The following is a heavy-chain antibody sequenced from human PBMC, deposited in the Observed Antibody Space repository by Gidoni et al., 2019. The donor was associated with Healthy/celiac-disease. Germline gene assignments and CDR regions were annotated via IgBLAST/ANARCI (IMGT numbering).Heavy chain of an antibody. CDR1: GGSISSSSYY. CDR2: IYYSGST. V-gene: IGHV4-39*01. CDR3: ARKKLERRPGYFDY. D-gene: IGHD1-1*01. Sequence: QLQLQESGPGLVKPSETLSLTCTVSGGSISSSSYYWGWIRQPPGKGLEWIGSIYYSGSTYYNPSLKSRVTISVDTSKNQFSLKLSSVTAADTAVYYCARKKLERRPGYFDYWGQGTLVTVSS. J-gene: IGHJ4*02.